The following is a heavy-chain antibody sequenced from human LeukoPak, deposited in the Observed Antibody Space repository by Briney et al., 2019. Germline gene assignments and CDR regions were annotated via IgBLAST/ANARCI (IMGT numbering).Heavy chain of an antibody. CDR1: GYTFTSYY. Sequence: ASVKVSCTASGYTFTSYYMHWVRQATGQGLEWMGWMSPRSGNTGYAQKFQGRVTMTRSTSISTAYMELSSLRSEDTAVYYCARGPPNWGFDYWGQGTLVTVSS. D-gene: IGHD7-27*01. V-gene: IGHV1-8*02. J-gene: IGHJ4*02. CDR3: ARGPPNWGFDY. CDR2: MSPRSGNT.